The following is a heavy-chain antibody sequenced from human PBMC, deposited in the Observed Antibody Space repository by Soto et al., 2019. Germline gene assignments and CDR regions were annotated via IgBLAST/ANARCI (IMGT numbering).Heavy chain of an antibody. CDR2: IDSDGSTT. CDR3: ARPGYSNYGPGVDV. Sequence: EVQLVESGGGLVQPGGSLRLSCAASGFTFSVYWMHWVRQAPGKGLVWVSRIDSDGSTTSYADSVKGRFTISRDNAKSTLSLQMNSPRAGDTAVYYCARPGYSNYGPGVDVWGQGTTVTVSS. CDR1: GFTFSVYW. D-gene: IGHD4-4*01. V-gene: IGHV3-74*01. J-gene: IGHJ6*02.